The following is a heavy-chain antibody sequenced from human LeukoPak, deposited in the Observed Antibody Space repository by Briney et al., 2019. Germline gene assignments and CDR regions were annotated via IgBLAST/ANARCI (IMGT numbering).Heavy chain of an antibody. Sequence: SETLSLTCTVSGGSISSYYWSWIRQPPGKGLEWIGYIYYSGSTNYNPSLKSRVTISVDTSKNQFSLKLSSVTAADTAVYYCARDGGYANGMDVWGQGTTVTVSS. D-gene: IGHD2-15*01. V-gene: IGHV4-59*01. CDR3: ARDGGYANGMDV. CDR1: GGSISSYY. J-gene: IGHJ6*02. CDR2: IYYSGST.